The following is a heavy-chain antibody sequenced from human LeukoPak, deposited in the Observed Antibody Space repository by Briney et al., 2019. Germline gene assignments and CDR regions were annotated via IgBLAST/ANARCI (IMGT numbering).Heavy chain of an antibody. V-gene: IGHV4-59*01. CDR2: IYYSGST. Sequence: PSETLSLTCTVSGGSISNKYWSWIRQPPGKGLEWIGYIYYSGSTNYNPSLKSRVTILVDTSKNQFSLKLSSVTAADTAVYFCARDWGVDARPGYMDVWGKGTTVTVSS. CDR3: ARDWGVDARPGYMDV. CDR1: GGSISNKY. D-gene: IGHD6-6*01. J-gene: IGHJ6*03.